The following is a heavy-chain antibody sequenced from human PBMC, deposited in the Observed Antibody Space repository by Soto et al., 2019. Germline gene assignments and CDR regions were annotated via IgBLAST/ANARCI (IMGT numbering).Heavy chain of an antibody. CDR2: MSSDGTEK. Sequence: GGSLRLSCAASGFTFSSNAMHLVRQAPGKGLEWVAVMSSDGTEKHYADSVKGRFTISRDTSKNTLYLQMNSLRDEDTAVYFCAKQHNTGSYFEHWGQGALVTVSS. CDR1: GFTFSSNA. D-gene: IGHD1-1*01. CDR3: AKQHNTGSYFEH. J-gene: IGHJ4*02. V-gene: IGHV3-30*18.